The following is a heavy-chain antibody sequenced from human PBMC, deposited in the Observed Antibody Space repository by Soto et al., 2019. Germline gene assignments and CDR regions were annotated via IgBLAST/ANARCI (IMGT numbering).Heavy chain of an antibody. CDR3: AKSTLAAAGVPYYFDY. J-gene: IGHJ4*02. V-gene: IGHV3-23*01. Sequence: EVQLLESGGGLVQPRGSLRLSCAASGFTFSSYAMSWVRQAPGKGLEWVSAISGSGGSTYYADSVKGRFTISRDNSKNTLYLQMNSLRAEDTAVYYCAKSTLAAAGVPYYFDYWGQGTLVTVSS. D-gene: IGHD6-13*01. CDR2: ISGSGGST. CDR1: GFTFSSYA.